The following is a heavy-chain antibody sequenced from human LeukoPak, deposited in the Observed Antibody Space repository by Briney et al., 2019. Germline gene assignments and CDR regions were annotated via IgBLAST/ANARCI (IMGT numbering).Heavy chain of an antibody. CDR1: GYTLTELS. CDR3: ARDTGFVATITNYFDY. D-gene: IGHD5-12*01. Sequence: ASVKVSCKVSGYTLTELSMHWVRQAPGKGLEWMGGFDPEDGETSYAQKFQGRVTMTEDTSADTAYMELSSLRSEDTAVYYCARDTGFVATITNYFDYWGQGTLVTVSS. J-gene: IGHJ4*02. V-gene: IGHV1-24*01. CDR2: FDPEDGET.